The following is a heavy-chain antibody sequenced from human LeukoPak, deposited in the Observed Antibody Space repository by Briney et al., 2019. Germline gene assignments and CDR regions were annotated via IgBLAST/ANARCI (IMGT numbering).Heavy chain of an antibody. J-gene: IGHJ4*02. Sequence: SETLSLTCTVSGGSISSYYWSWIRQPPGKGLEWIGYIYYSGSTNYNPSLKSRVTISVDTSKNQFSLKLSSVTAADTAVYYCAIGGDYGDFSFDCWGQGTLVTVSS. CDR2: IYYSGST. V-gene: IGHV4-59*01. CDR1: GGSISSYY. CDR3: AIGGDYGDFSFDC. D-gene: IGHD4-17*01.